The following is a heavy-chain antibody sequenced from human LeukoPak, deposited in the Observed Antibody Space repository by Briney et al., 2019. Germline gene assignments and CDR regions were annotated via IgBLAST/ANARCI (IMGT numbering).Heavy chain of an antibody. V-gene: IGHV1-69*05. CDR1: VDTFSRYA. Sequence: SSVKVSCKASVDTFSRYAISWVRQAPGQGLEWVGGIIPVFGTANYAQKFQGRVTITTDESTSTAYMELSSLRSEDAALYHCTTSGGIRDYFDNWGQGTLVTVSS. J-gene: IGHJ4*02. CDR3: TTSGGIRDYFDN. CDR2: IIPVFGTA. D-gene: IGHD3-10*01.